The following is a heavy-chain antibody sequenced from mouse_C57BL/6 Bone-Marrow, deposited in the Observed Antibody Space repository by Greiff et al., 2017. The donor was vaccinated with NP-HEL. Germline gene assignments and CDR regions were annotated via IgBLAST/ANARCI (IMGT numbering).Heavy chain of an antibody. V-gene: IGHV14-4*01. Sequence: ESGAELVRPGASVKLSCTASGFNIKDDYMHWVKQRPEQGLEWIGWIDPENGDTEYASKFQGKATITADTSSNTAYLQLSSLTSEDTAVYYCTTNWDRWYFDVWGTGTTVTVSS. CDR3: TTNWDRWYFDV. CDR1: GFNIKDDY. CDR2: IDPENGDT. J-gene: IGHJ1*03. D-gene: IGHD4-1*01.